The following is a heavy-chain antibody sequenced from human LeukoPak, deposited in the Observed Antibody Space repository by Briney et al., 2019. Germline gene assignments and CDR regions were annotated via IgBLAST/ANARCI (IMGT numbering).Heavy chain of an antibody. J-gene: IGHJ4*02. Sequence: ASVKVSCKASGGTFSSYAISWVRQAPGQGLEWMGRIIPILGIANHAQKFQGRVTITADKSTSTAYMELSSLRSEDTAVYYCARDIAGLYSSSFPYYFDYWGQGTLVTVSS. CDR3: ARDIAGLYSSSFPYYFDY. CDR2: IIPILGIA. D-gene: IGHD6-6*01. CDR1: GGTFSSYA. V-gene: IGHV1-69*04.